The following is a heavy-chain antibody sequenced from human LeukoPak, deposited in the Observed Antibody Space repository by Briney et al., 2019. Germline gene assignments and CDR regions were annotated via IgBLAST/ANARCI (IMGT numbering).Heavy chain of an antibody. CDR2: IWYDGRNK. Sequence: GGSLRLSCAASGFTFISSGMHWVRQAPGKGLEWVAVIWYDGRNKYYGDSVKGRFTISRDNSKSTLYLQMNSLRAEDTAVYYCARDLAVAGTTAFDIWGQGTMVTVSS. J-gene: IGHJ3*02. V-gene: IGHV3-33*01. CDR3: ARDLAVAGTTAFDI. CDR1: GFTFISSG. D-gene: IGHD6-19*01.